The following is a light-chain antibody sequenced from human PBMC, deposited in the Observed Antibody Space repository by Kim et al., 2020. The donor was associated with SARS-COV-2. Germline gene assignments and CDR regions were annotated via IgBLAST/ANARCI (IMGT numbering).Light chain of an antibody. J-gene: IGLJ1*01. CDR3: SSYTSSSTNYV. Sequence: QSITIACTGTSSAVGAYNYVSWYQQHPGKAPTLMIYDVSNRPSGVSNRFSGSKSGNTASLTISGLQAEDEADYYCSSYTSSSTNYVFGTGTKVTVL. V-gene: IGLV2-14*03. CDR1: SSAVGAYNY. CDR2: DVS.